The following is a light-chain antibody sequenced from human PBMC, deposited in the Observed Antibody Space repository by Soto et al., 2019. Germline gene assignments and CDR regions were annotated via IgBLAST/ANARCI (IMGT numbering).Light chain of an antibody. CDR2: ATS. CDR1: QDINKW. V-gene: IGKV1D-12*01. Sequence: DIQMTQSPSSVSASVGDRVTITCRASQDINKWLAWYQQKPGTAPKLLIYATSSLQSGVPSRFSGSGSGTVFTLSINSLQPEDFATYFCQQANSFPYIFGQGTKLEIK. CDR3: QQANSFPYI. J-gene: IGKJ2*01.